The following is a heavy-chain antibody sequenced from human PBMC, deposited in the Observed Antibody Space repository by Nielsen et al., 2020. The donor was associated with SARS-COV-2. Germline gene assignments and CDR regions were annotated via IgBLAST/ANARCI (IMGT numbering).Heavy chain of an antibody. Sequence: SETLSLTCTVSGDSISSGSYFWSWIRQPAGKGLEWIGRVSSSGTTYYNPSLNSRVTISVDTSKNQFSLRLSSVTAADTAVYYCAGCYHAFDIWGQGTMVTVSS. D-gene: IGHD4/OR15-4a*01. CDR3: AGCYHAFDI. CDR2: VSSSGTT. CDR1: GDSISSGSYF. J-gene: IGHJ3*02. V-gene: IGHV4-61*02.